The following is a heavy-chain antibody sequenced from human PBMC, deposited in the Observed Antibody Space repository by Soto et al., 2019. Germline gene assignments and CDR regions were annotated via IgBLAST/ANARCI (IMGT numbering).Heavy chain of an antibody. CDR2: IIPILGIA. V-gene: IGHV1-69*08. CDR3: AGELVGATTQFDY. J-gene: IGHJ4*02. Sequence: QVQLVQSGAEVKKPGSSVKVSCKASGGTFSSYTISWVRQAPGQGLEWMGRIIPILGIANYAQKFQGRVTITADKSTSTAYMELSSLRSEDTAVYYCAGELVGATTQFDYWGQGTLVTVSS. D-gene: IGHD1-26*01. CDR1: GGTFSSYT.